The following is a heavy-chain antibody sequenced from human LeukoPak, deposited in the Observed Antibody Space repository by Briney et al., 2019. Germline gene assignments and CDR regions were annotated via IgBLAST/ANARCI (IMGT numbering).Heavy chain of an antibody. CDR3: ARGPTVTHFDY. V-gene: IGHV4-30-2*01. D-gene: IGHD4-17*01. Sequence: EWIAYIYHSGSTYYNPSLKSRVTISVDRSKNQFSLKLSSVTAADTAVYYCARGPTVTHFDYWGQGTLVTVSS. CDR2: IYHSGST. J-gene: IGHJ4*02.